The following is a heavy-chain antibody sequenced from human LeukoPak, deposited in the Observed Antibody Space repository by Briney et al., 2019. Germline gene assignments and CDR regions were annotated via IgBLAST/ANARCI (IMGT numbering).Heavy chain of an antibody. D-gene: IGHD6-13*01. CDR2: IWNDGSET. CDR1: GFIFSNYG. V-gene: IGHV3-33*01. CDR3: ARDMGRAWYGPPDY. Sequence: GRSLRLSCAASGFIFSNYGMHWVRQAPGKRQEWVAVIWNDGSETFHADSVKGRFRIARDNSKNTLYLQMNSLRAEDTAVYFCARDMGRAWYGPPDYWGQGTLVTVSS. J-gene: IGHJ4*02.